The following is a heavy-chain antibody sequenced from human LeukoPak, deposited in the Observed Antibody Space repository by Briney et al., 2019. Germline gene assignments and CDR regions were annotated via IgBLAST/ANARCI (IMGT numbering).Heavy chain of an antibody. Sequence: SVKVSCKASGGTFSSYAISWVRQAPGQGLEWMGRIIPILGIANHAQKFQGRVTITADKSTSTAYMELSSLRSEDTAVYYCARDPLPDIVVVPAAIRYYYYYYGMDVWGQGTTVTVSS. J-gene: IGHJ6*02. CDR3: ARDPLPDIVVVPAAIRYYYYYYGMDV. V-gene: IGHV1-69*04. CDR1: GGTFSSYA. CDR2: IIPILGIA. D-gene: IGHD2-2*02.